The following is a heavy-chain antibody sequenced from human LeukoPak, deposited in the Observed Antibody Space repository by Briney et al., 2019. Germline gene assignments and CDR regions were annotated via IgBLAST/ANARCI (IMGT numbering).Heavy chain of an antibody. CDR1: GLIFSSYE. CDR3: ARGAYQWELLGVGYDY. Sequence: GGSLRLSCAASGLIFSSYEMNWGRKAPGKGLEWLSYISSSGSTIYYADSVKGRFTISRDNAKNSLYLQINSLRAEDTAVYYCARGAYQWELLGVGYDYWGQGSLVTVSS. J-gene: IGHJ4*02. V-gene: IGHV3-48*03. CDR2: ISSSGSTI. D-gene: IGHD1-26*01.